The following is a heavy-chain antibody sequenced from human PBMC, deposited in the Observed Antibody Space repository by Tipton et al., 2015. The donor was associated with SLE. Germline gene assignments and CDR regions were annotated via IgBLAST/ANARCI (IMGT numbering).Heavy chain of an antibody. CDR3: ARHDTNYGRNWFDP. CDR2: ITNSGNT. V-gene: IGHV4-39*01. J-gene: IGHJ5*02. Sequence: TLSLTCTVSGASIRSSEHYWDWIRQPPGKGPEWIGRITNSGNTYYIPSLQSRVTMSVDTSKNHFSLKLSSVTAADTAVYYCARHDTNYGRNWFDPWGQGTLVTVSS. CDR1: GASIRSSEHY. D-gene: IGHD2-8*01.